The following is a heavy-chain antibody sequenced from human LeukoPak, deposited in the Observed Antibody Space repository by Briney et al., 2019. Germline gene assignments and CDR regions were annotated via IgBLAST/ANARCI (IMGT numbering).Heavy chain of an antibody. CDR2: IYYSGNA. D-gene: IGHD6-19*01. CDR3: ARTIAVAGDFDS. CDR1: GGSISRGFYY. J-gene: IGHJ4*02. V-gene: IGHV4-39*01. Sequence: SETLSLTCTVSGGSISRGFYYWGWIRQPPGKGLEWIGTIYYSGNAYYNSSLKSRVTMFVDTSKNQFSLNLTSVTAADTAMYYCARTIAVAGDFDSWGQGTLVTVSS.